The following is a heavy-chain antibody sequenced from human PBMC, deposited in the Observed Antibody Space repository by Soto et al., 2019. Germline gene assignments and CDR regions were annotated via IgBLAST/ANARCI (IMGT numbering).Heavy chain of an antibody. J-gene: IGHJ4*02. CDR3: AKDLPRNYYDSSGYLDY. CDR1: GFTLSNYA. CDR2: ISGSGGST. V-gene: IGHV3-23*01. Sequence: GGSLRLSCAASGFTLSNYAMSWVRQAPGKGLEWVSTISGSGGSTYYADSVKGRFTISRDNSKNTLYLQMNSLRAEDTAVYFCAKDLPRNYYDSSGYLDYWGQGTLVTVSS. D-gene: IGHD3-22*01.